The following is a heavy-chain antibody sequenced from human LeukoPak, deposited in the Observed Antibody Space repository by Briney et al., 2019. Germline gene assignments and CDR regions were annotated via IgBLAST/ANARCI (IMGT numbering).Heavy chain of an antibody. CDR1: GFTFSSYG. J-gene: IGHJ4*02. CDR2: IWYDGSNI. D-gene: IGHD6-13*01. Sequence: GGSLRLSCAASGFTFSSYGMQWVRQAPGKGLEWVAVIWYDGSNIYYADSVKGRFTISRDNSKNTLYLQMNSLRAEDTAVYYCARDSSWYFDYWGQGTLVTVSS. V-gene: IGHV3-33*08. CDR3: ARDSSWYFDY.